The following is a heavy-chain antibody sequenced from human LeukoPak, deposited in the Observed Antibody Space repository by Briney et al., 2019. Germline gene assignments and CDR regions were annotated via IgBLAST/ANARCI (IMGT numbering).Heavy chain of an antibody. CDR2: IYYSGST. CDR3: ARDRSGSYPNWFDP. Sequence: SGTLSLTCTVSGSSISSYYWSWIRQPPGKGLEWIGYIYYSGSTNYNPSLKSRVTISVDTSKNQFSLKLSSVTAADTAVYYCARDRSGSYPNWFDPWGQGTLVTVSS. J-gene: IGHJ5*02. D-gene: IGHD1-26*01. CDR1: GSSISSYY. V-gene: IGHV4-59*01.